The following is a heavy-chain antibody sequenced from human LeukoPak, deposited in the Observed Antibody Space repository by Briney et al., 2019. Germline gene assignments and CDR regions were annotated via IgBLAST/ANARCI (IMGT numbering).Heavy chain of an antibody. CDR2: ISAYNGNT. CDR1: GYTFTSYG. V-gene: IGHV1-18*01. D-gene: IGHD5-12*01. Sequence: ASVKVSCKASGYTFTSYGISWVRQAPGQGLEWMGWISAYNGNTNYAQKFQGRVTITTDESTSTAYMELSSLRSEDTAVYYCARAAGWLRHPFDYWGQGTLVTVSS. CDR3: ARAAGWLRHPFDY. J-gene: IGHJ4*02.